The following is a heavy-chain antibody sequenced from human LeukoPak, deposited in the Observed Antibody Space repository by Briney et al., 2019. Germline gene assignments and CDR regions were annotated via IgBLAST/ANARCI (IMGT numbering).Heavy chain of an antibody. V-gene: IGHV1-2*02. CDR2: INPNSGGT. Sequence: GASVKVSCKASGYTFTGYYMHWVRQAPGQGLEWMGWINPNSGGTNYAQKLQGRVTMTRDTSISTAYMELSRLRSDDTAVYYCARDPWVAVAYNWFDPWGQGTLVTVSS. CDR1: GYTFTGYY. CDR3: ARDPWVAVAYNWFDP. D-gene: IGHD6-19*01. J-gene: IGHJ5*02.